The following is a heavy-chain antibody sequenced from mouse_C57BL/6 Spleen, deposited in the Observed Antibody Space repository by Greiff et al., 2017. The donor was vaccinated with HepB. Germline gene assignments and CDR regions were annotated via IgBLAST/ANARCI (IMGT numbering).Heavy chain of an antibody. J-gene: IGHJ1*03. V-gene: IGHV7-3*01. D-gene: IGHD2-5*01. CDR1: GFTFTDYY. Sequence: DVMLVESGGGLVQPGGSLSLSCAASGFTFTDYYMSWVRQPPGKALEWLGFIRNKANGYTTEYSASVKGRFTISRDNSQSILYLQMNALRAEDSATYYCARSTPLYYSNYDWYCDVWGTGTTVTVSS. CDR2: IRNKANGYTT. CDR3: ARSTPLYYSNYDWYCDV.